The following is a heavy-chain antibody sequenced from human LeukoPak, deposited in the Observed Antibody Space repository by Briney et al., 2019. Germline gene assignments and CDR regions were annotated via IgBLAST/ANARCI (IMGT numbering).Heavy chain of an antibody. CDR3: ATGAVPVEFATIEI. D-gene: IGHD3-10*01. J-gene: IGHJ4*02. CDR2: MRYDGSNK. Sequence: PGGSLRLSCAASGFTFSSYGMHWVRQAPGKGLEGVACMRYDGSNKYYADSVKGLFTIYRDNSNNTLSLQMSSLRAEVSAVYYCATGAVPVEFATIEIWGQGTMVTVSS. CDR1: GFTFSSYG. V-gene: IGHV3-30*02.